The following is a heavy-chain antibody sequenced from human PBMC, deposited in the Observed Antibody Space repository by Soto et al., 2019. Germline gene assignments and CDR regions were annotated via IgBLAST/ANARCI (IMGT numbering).Heavy chain of an antibody. CDR1: GFTFDDYA. V-gene: IGHV3-9*01. J-gene: IGHJ3*02. D-gene: IGHD6-19*01. Sequence: GGSLRLPCAASGFTFDDYAMHWVRQAPGKGLEWVSGISWNSGSIGYADSVKGRFTISRDNAKNSLYLQMNSLRAEDTALYYCAKDTIAVAPGDAFDIWGQGTMVTVSS. CDR3: AKDTIAVAPGDAFDI. CDR2: ISWNSGSI.